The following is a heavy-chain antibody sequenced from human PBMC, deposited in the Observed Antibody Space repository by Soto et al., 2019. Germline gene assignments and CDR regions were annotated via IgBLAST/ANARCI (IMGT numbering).Heavy chain of an antibody. V-gene: IGHV1-18*01. D-gene: IGHD1-20*01. CDR3: ARVSRDTLITGAFDY. J-gene: IGHJ4*02. Sequence: QVRLVQSGAEMKKPGASVKASCKASGYTFSRHGISWVRQAPGQGLEGLGWITLYNGNTNYAQNFKGRVTMTADTSTTTAYMELTSLRSDDTAVYYCARVSRDTLITGAFDYWGQGALVTVSS. CDR1: GYTFSRHG. CDR2: ITLYNGNT.